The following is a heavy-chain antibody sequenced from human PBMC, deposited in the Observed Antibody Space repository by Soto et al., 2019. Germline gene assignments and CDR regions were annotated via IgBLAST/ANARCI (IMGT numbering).Heavy chain of an antibody. V-gene: IGHV3-9*01. J-gene: IGHJ6*02. CDR2: PSWNGVTI. CDR1: GFTFDDYA. Sequence: EVQLVESGGDLVQPGRSLRLSCAASGFTFDDYAMHWVRQVPGKGLHWVSGPSWNGVTIGYAASVKGRFTISRDNAKKSLSLQMNGLRPAGTALYYCGASRAYDSSDYSGFHYGMDVWGLGTTVAGSS. D-gene: IGHD3-22*01. CDR3: GASRAYDSSDYSGFHYGMDV.